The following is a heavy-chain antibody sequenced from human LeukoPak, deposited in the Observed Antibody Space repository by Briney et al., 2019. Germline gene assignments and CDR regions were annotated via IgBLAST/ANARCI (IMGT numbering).Heavy chain of an antibody. D-gene: IGHD2-2*01. CDR1: GYTFTSYD. CDR2: MNPNSGNT. V-gene: IGHV1-8*03. CDR3: ASFGVPAATGHDAFDI. J-gene: IGHJ3*02. Sequence: ASVKVSCKASGYTFTSYDINWVRQATGQGLEWMGWMNPNSGNTGYAQKFQGRVTITRNTSISTAYMELSSLRSEDTAVYYRASFGVPAATGHDAFDIWGQGTMVTVSS.